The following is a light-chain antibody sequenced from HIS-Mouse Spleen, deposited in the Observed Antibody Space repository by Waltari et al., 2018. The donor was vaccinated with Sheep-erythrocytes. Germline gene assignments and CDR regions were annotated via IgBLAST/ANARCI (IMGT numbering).Light chain of an antibody. CDR1: SRYVGRYNL. CDR3: CSYAGSSTLV. V-gene: IGLV2-23*01. J-gene: IGLJ2*01. Sequence: QSALTQPASVSGSPGQSIPIPFTGTSRYVGRYNLVSWYNQHPGKAPKLMIYEGSKRPSGVSNRFSGSKSGNTASLTISGLQAEDEADYYCCSYAGSSTLVFGGGTKLTVL. CDR2: EGS.